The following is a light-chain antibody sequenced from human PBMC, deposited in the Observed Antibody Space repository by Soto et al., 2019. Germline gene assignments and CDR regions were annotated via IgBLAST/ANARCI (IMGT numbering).Light chain of an antibody. J-gene: IGKJ3*01. V-gene: IGKV3-20*01. CDR1: QSVSSSY. CDR3: QQYGSSPFT. Sequence: EIVLTQSPGTLSLSPGERATLSCRASQSVSSSYLAWYQQKPGQAPRLLIYGASSRAAGIPDRFSGSGSGTEFTLTISRLEPEDVAVFYCQQYGSSPFTFGPGTKVDIK. CDR2: GAS.